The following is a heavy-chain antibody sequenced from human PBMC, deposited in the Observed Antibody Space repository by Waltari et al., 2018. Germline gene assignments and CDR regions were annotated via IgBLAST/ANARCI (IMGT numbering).Heavy chain of an antibody. CDR3: ARHGTRITMTSSFHY. D-gene: IGHD3-3*01. V-gene: IGHV4-38-2*01. J-gene: IGHJ4*02. CDR1: GYSISSGYY. Sequence: QVQLQESGPGLVKPSETLSLTCVVSGYSISSGYYWGWIRQPPGKGLERIGSIYHSGSTYYNPSLKSRVTMSRDTSRNQFSLKLTSVTAADTAVYYCARHGTRITMTSSFHYWGQGTLVTVSS. CDR2: IYHSGST.